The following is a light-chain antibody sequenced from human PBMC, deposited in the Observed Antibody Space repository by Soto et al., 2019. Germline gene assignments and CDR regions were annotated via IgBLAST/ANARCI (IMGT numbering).Light chain of an antibody. CDR3: PPYDSSRYF. Sequence: QSVLTQPPSVSGAPGQRVTISCTGSSSNIGAGYDVHWYQQLPGIAPKLLIYGNSNRPSGVPDRFSGSKSGTSASLAITGLRAEDEVINHCPPYDSSRYFLGPGTKVPVL. CDR2: GNS. V-gene: IGLV1-40*01. CDR1: SSNIGAGYD. J-gene: IGLJ1*01.